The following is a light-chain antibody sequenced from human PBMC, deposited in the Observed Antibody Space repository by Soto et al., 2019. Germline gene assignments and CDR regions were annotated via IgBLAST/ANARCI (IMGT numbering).Light chain of an antibody. CDR2: KAY. J-gene: IGKJ4*01. CDR1: QSVSTW. V-gene: IGKV1-5*03. CDR3: QQYNSNPLT. Sequence: DIQMTQSPSTLSASVGDRVTITCRASQSVSTWLAWYQQKPGKVPKLLIYKAYSLESGVPSRFSGSRSGTEFTLTISSLQPDDFATYYCQQYNSNPLTFGGGTKVEIK.